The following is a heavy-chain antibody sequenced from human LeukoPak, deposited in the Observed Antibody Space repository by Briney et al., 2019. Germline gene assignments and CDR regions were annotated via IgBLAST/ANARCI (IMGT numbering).Heavy chain of an antibody. CDR1: GFTFVSNC. D-gene: IGHD3-16*01. CDR2: INSDGSNT. Sequence: MRLSSAAGFTFVSNCSVWCGQVPGKGLVWVSRINSDGSNTRYADSVKGRFTISRDNAKNTLYLQMNSLRAEDTAVYYCARDLEFVNYDHSGCASWGQRTLVIVSS. J-gene: IGHJ5*02. CDR3: ARDLEFVNYDHSGCAS. V-gene: IGHV3-74*01.